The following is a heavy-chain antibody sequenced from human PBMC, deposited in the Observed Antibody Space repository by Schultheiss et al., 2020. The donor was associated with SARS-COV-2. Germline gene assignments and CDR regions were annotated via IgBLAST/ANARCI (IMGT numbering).Heavy chain of an antibody. Sequence: GGSLRLSCAASGFTFSSYGMHWVRQAPGKGLEWVAVIWYDGSNKYYADSVKGRFTISRDNSKNTLYLQMNSLRAEDTAVYYCARASGSYYNEFDYWGQGTLVTVSS. CDR2: IWYDGSNK. J-gene: IGHJ4*02. CDR1: GFTFSSYG. D-gene: IGHD3-10*01. V-gene: IGHV3-33*01. CDR3: ARASGSYYNEFDY.